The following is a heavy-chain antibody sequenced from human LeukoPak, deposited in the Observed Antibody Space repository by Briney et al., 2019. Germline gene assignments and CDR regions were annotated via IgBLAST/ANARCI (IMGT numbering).Heavy chain of an antibody. Sequence: SETLSLTCTVSGGSISSSSYYWGWIRQPPGKGLEWIGSIYYSGSTYYNPSLKSRVTISVDTSKNQFSLKLSSVTAADTAVYYCAGLPRDGVYCSSTSCLDYWGQGTLVTVSS. D-gene: IGHD2-2*01. J-gene: IGHJ4*02. CDR2: IYYSGST. V-gene: IGHV4-39*01. CDR3: AGLPRDGVYCSSTSCLDY. CDR1: GGSISSSSYY.